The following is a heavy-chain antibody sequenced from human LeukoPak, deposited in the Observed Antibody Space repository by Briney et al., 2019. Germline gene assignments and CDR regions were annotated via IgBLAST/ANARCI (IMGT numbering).Heavy chain of an antibody. CDR2: ISSRSSTT. CDR3: ARDDDRAREIDY. D-gene: IGHD3-22*01. J-gene: IGHJ4*02. CDR1: GFTFSTYS. Sequence: PGGSLRLSCSASGFTFSTYSMNWVRQAPGKGLEWVSYISSRSSTTYYADSVEGRFTISRDNAKNSLYLQMNSLRDEDTAVYYCARDDDRAREIDYRGQGTLVTVSS. V-gene: IGHV3-48*02.